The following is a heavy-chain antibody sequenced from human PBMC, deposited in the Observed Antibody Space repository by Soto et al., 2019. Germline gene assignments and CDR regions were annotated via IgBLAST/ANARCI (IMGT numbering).Heavy chain of an antibody. D-gene: IGHD6-6*01. V-gene: IGHV4-30-4*01. J-gene: IGHJ4*02. Sequence: QLQLQESGPGLVQPSQTLSLTCTVSGDSISSGDYYWSWVRQSPGKGLEWIGCIYYSGTTYYNPSLETRLTMSVDTSKNQFSLRLSSVTAADTAMYFCARDFKRDSSSPGPLEYWGQGTLVTVSS. CDR1: GDSISSGDYY. CDR3: ARDFKRDSSSPGPLEY. CDR2: IYYSGTT.